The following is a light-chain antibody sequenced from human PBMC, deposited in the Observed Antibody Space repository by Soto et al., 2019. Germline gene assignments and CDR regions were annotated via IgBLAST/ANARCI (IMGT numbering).Light chain of an antibody. V-gene: IGKV3-20*01. CDR1: QSVSSNF. CDR2: GAS. J-gene: IGKJ5*01. Sequence: EIVLTQSPGTLSLSPGERATLSCRASQSVSSNFLAWYQEKLGQAPRLLIYGASKRATGIPDRFSGSGSGTDFTLTISRLEPEDFAVYYCRQYNNWPPITFGQGTRLEIK. CDR3: RQYNNWPPIT.